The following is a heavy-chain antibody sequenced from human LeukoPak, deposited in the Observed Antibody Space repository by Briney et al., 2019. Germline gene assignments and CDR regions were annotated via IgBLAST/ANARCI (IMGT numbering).Heavy chain of an antibody. CDR2: ISSSGNTI. V-gene: IGHV3-11*04. CDR1: GFTFSDYY. D-gene: IGHD2-2*02. CDR3: ARAPYCSNGNCYTGHNWFDP. J-gene: IGHJ5*02. Sequence: GGSLRLSCAASGFTFSDYYMTWIRQAPGKGLEWISCISSSGNTIYYADSVKVRFTISRDNAKNSLYLQMHSLRAGDTAVYYCARAPYCSNGNCYTGHNWFDPWGQGTLVTVSS.